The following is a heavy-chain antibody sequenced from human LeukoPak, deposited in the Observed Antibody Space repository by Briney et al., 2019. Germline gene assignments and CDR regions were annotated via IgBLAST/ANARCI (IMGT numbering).Heavy chain of an antibody. D-gene: IGHD5-18*01. CDR2: ISSSSSYI. CDR1: GFTFSSYS. J-gene: IGHJ4*02. Sequence: GGSLRLSCAASGFTFSSYSMNWVRQAPGKGLEWVSSISSSSSYIYYADSVKGRFTISRDSAKNSLYLQMNSLRAEDTAVYYCARDRGYSYGHDYWGQGTLVTVSS. V-gene: IGHV3-21*01. CDR3: ARDRGYSYGHDY.